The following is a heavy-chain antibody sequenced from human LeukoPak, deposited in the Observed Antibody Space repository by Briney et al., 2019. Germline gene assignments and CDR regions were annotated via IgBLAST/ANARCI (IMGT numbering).Heavy chain of an antibody. Sequence: GRSLRLSCAASGFTFTDYAFHWVRQAPGKGLEWVAVMSYDGSIKYYADSVKGRFTISRDNSKDTLFLQMDSLRVEDTAVYYCARDRYSYGHYYFDYWGQGTLVTVSS. CDR3: ARDRYSYGHYYFDY. J-gene: IGHJ4*02. CDR2: MSYDGSIK. D-gene: IGHD5-18*01. CDR1: GFTFTDYA. V-gene: IGHV3-30*14.